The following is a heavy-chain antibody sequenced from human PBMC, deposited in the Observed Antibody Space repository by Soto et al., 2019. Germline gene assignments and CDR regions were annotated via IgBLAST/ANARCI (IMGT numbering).Heavy chain of an antibody. V-gene: IGHV2-5*02. D-gene: IGHD3-22*01. CDR2: IYWDDDK. CDR3: AHSLIGYYYDSSGSNWFDP. J-gene: IGHJ5*02. Sequence: QITLKESGPTLVKPTQTLTLTCTFSGFSLSTSGVGVGWIRQPPGKALEWLALIYWDDDKRYSPSLKSRLTSTKYTSKNQVVLTMTNMDPVDTATYYCAHSLIGYYYDSSGSNWFDPWGQGTLVTVCS. CDR1: GFSLSTSGVG.